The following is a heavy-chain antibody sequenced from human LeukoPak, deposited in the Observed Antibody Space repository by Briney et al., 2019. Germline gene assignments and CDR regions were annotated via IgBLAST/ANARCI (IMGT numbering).Heavy chain of an antibody. J-gene: IGHJ4*02. Sequence: GGSLRLSCAASGFTFSSYSKNWVRQAPGKGLEWVSSISSSSSYIYYADSVKGRFTISRDNAKNSLYLQMNSLRAEDTAVYYCASLLNSGSYSIADYWGQGTLVTVSS. V-gene: IGHV3-21*01. CDR2: ISSSSSYI. CDR3: ASLLNSGSYSIADY. D-gene: IGHD6-19*01. CDR1: GFTFSSYS.